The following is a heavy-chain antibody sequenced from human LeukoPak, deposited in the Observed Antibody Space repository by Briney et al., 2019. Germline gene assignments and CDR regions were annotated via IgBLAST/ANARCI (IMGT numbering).Heavy chain of an antibody. D-gene: IGHD6-19*01. CDR3: ARSVAVAGSRFDS. CDR1: GYTFTSYG. J-gene: IGHJ5*01. CDR2: ISAYNGNT. Sequence: EASVTVSCTASGYTFTSYGISWVRQAPGQGLEWMGWISAYNGNTNYAQKLQGRVTMTTDTSTTTAYMELRSLRSDDTAMYYCARSVAVAGSRFDSWGQGTLVTVSS. V-gene: IGHV1-18*01.